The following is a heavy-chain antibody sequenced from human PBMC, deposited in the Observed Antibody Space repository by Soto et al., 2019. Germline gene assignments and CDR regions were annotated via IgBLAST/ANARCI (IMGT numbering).Heavy chain of an antibody. CDR2: IISIFGTA. D-gene: IGHD2-2*02. Sequence: QVQLVQSGAEVKKPGSSVKVSCKASGGTFSSYAISWVRQAPGQGLEWMGGIISIFGTANYAQKFQGRVTITADKSTSTAYMELSSLRSEDTAVYYCARDIVVVPAAIYYYYGMDVWGQGTTVTVSS. J-gene: IGHJ6*02. V-gene: IGHV1-69*06. CDR3: ARDIVVVPAAIYYYYGMDV. CDR1: GGTFSSYA.